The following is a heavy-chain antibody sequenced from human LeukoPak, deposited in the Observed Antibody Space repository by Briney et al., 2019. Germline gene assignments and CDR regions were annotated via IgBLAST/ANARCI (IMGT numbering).Heavy chain of an antibody. CDR2: INHSGST. V-gene: IGHV4-34*01. CDR3: ARELGSSWGPGYYGMDV. D-gene: IGHD6-6*01. Sequence: SETLSLTCAVYGGSFSGYYWSWIRQPPGKGLEWIGEINHSGSTNYNPSLKSRVTISVDTSKNQFSLKLSSVTAADTAVYYCARELGSSWGPGYYGMDVWGQGTTVTVSS. J-gene: IGHJ6*02. CDR1: GGSFSGYY.